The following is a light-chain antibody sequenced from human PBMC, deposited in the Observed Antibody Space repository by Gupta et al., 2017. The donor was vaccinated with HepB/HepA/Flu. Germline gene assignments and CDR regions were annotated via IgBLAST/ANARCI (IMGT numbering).Light chain of an antibody. J-gene: IGKJ5*01. CDR2: DAS. V-gene: IGKV3-11*01. CDR3: QQHSNWPPIT. CDR1: QSVSSY. Sequence: EIVLTQSPATLSLSPGERATLSCRASQSVSSYLAWYKQNPGQAPRLLIYDASNRDTGIPARFSGSGCGKDLTLTISSREQEDFAVYYCQQHSNWPPITFGQGTQLEIK.